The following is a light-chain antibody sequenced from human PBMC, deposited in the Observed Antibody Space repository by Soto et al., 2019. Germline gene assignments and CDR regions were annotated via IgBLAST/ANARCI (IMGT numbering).Light chain of an antibody. CDR3: PKYNSDPFGYT. CDR1: QGISNY. V-gene: IGKV1-27*01. J-gene: IGKJ2*01. Sequence: DIQMTQSPSSLSASVGDRVTITCRASQGISNYLAWYQQKPGKVPKLLIYAASTLQSGVPSRFSGSGSGTDFTLTISSLQPEDVATYYGPKYNSDPFGYTFGQGNKLEIQ. CDR2: AAS.